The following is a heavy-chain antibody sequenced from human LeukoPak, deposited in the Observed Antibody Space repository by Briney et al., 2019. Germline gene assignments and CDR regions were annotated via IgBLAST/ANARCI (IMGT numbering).Heavy chain of an antibody. J-gene: IGHJ6*03. CDR2: INHSGST. CDR3: ARLRTVARTLIVGATSGRRDPHYYMDV. V-gene: IGHV4-34*01. CDR1: GGSFSGYY. D-gene: IGHD1-26*01. Sequence: SETLSLTCAVYGGSFSGYYWSWIRQPPGKGLEWIGEINHSGSTNYNPSLKSRVTISVDTSKNQFSLKLSSVTAADTAVYYCARLRTVARTLIVGATSGRRDPHYYMDVWGKGTTVTISS.